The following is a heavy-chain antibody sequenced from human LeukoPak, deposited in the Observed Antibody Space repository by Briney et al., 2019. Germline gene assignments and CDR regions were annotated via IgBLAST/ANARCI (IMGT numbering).Heavy chain of an antibody. CDR3: ARVVYYDSSGYYEGDYYYYYYMDV. D-gene: IGHD3-22*01. V-gene: IGHV3-66*02. CDR2: IYSGGST. Sequence: GGSLRLSCAASGFTVSSNYMSWVRQAPGKGLEWVSVIYSGGSTYYAHSVKGRFTISRDNSKNTLYLQMNSLRAEDTAVYYCARVVYYDSSGYYEGDYYYYYYMDVWGKGTTVTVSS. CDR1: GFTVSSNY. J-gene: IGHJ6*03.